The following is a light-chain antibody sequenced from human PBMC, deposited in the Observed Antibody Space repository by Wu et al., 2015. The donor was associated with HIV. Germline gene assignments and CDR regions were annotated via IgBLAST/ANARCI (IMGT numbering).Light chain of an antibody. V-gene: IGKV3-20*01. CDR2: DAS. CDR1: QSVGSTD. J-gene: IGKJ1*01. CDR3: HQYGSSTWT. Sequence: EIVLTQSPGTLSLSPGERATLSCRASQSVGSTDLAWYQQKPGQAPRLLIYDASTRATGIPDRFRGSGSGTDFTLIISRLEPEDFAVYFCHQYGSSTWTFGQGTKVEI.